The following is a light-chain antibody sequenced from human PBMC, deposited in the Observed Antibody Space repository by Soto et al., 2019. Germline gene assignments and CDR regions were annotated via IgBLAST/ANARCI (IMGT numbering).Light chain of an antibody. J-gene: IGKJ3*01. CDR2: AAS. CDR1: QSLLNSNGFNY. Sequence: MTQSQLSLPVTRGEPASISCRSSQSLLNSNGFNYLDWYQQKPGKAPKLLIYAASSLQSGVPSRFSGSGSGTDFTLTISSLQPEDFAPYYCQQSYSTPFTFGPGTKVDI. V-gene: IGKV1-39*01. CDR3: QQSYSTPFT.